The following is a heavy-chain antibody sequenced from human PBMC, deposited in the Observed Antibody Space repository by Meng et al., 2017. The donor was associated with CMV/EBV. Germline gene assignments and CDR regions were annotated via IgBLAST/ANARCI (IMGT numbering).Heavy chain of an antibody. Sequence: GGSLRLSCAASGFTFSSYAMHWARQAPGKGLEWVAVISYDGSNKYYADSVKGRFTISRDNSKNTLYLQMNSLRAEDTAVYYCASELRSYYYYGMDVWGQGTTVTVSS. J-gene: IGHJ6*02. CDR1: GFTFSSYA. V-gene: IGHV3-30-3*01. D-gene: IGHD5-12*01. CDR3: ASELRSYYYYGMDV. CDR2: ISYDGSNK.